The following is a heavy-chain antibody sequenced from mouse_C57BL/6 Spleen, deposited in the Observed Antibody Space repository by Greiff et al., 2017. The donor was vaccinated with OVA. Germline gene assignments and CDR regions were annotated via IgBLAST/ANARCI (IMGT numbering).Heavy chain of an antibody. D-gene: IGHD2-4*01. CDR2: IDPNSGGT. CDR1: GYTFTSYW. Sequence: VQLQQSGAELVKPGASVKLSCKASGYTFTSYWMHWVKQRPGRGLEWIGRIDPNSGGTKYNEKFKSKATLTVDKPSSTAYMQLSSLTSEDSAVYDGAVRSPDYGGYFDVWGTGTTVTASS. J-gene: IGHJ1*03. CDR3: AVRSPDYGGYFDV. V-gene: IGHV1-72*01.